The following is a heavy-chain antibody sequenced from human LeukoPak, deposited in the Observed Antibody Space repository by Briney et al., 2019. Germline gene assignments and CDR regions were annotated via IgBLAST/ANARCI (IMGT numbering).Heavy chain of an antibody. CDR3: ARGSSTSSYYYYGMDV. V-gene: IGHV1-8*02. CDR2: MNPNSGNT. D-gene: IGHD2-2*01. J-gene: IGHJ6*02. Sequence: GASVKVSCKASGGTFSSYAISWVRQATGQGLEWMGWMNPNSGNTGYAQKFQGRVTMTRNTSISTAYMELSSLRSEDTAVYYCARGSSTSSYYYYGMDVWGQGTTVTVSS. CDR1: GGTFSSYA.